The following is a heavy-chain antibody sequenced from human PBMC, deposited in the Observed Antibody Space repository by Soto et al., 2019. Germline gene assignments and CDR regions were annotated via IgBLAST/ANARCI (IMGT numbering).Heavy chain of an antibody. D-gene: IGHD6-19*01. Sequence: SLRLSCAASGFTLRRKGMHWVRQAPGKGLEWVAVISYDGSNKYYGDSVKGRFTISRDNSKNTVSLQMNSLRAEDTAVYYCAKDALTVAGPQRGSLDVWGQGTTVTVSS. CDR3: AKDALTVAGPQRGSLDV. CDR1: GFTLRRKG. V-gene: IGHV3-30*18. J-gene: IGHJ6*02. CDR2: ISYDGSNK.